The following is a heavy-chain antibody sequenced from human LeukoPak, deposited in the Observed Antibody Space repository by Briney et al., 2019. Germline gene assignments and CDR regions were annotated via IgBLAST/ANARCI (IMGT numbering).Heavy chain of an antibody. CDR2: INQDGSAK. D-gene: IGHD4-23*01. Sequence: GGSLRLSCAASGFSFSTYWMTWVRQAPGKGLERLANINQDGSAKYYVDSLKGRFTISRDNGKNSLYLQMNSLRAEDTAVYYCARDNSVEDIAWWFDPWGQGTLVTVSP. J-gene: IGHJ5*02. CDR3: ARDNSVEDIAWWFDP. CDR1: GFSFSTYW. V-gene: IGHV3-7*03.